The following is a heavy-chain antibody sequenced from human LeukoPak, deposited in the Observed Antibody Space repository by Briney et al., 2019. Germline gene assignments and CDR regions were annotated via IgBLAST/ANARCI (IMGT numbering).Heavy chain of an antibody. D-gene: IGHD4-17*01. Sequence: PGGSLRLSCAASGFPFSSYAMSWVRQAPGKGLEWVSVVSGSGGGTYYADSVKGRFAISGDNSKNTVYLQMNSPRAEDTALYYCVKGGVYGDYYFDYWGQGTLVTVSS. V-gene: IGHV3-23*01. J-gene: IGHJ4*02. CDR2: VSGSGGGT. CDR1: GFPFSSYA. CDR3: VKGGVYGDYYFDY.